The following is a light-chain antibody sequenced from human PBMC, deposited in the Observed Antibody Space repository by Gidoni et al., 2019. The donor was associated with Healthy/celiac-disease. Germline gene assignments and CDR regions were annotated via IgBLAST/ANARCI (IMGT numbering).Light chain of an antibody. CDR3: QQYNNWPPWT. V-gene: IGKV3-15*01. Sequence: ELVLTQSPATLSVSPGERATLTCRASQHGSSNLAWYQQKPGQAPRLLIYGAATRSTGSPARFSGSGSGTEFTLTISSLQSEDFSVYYCQQYNNWPPWTFGQGTKVEIK. J-gene: IGKJ1*01. CDR2: GAA. CDR1: QHGSSN.